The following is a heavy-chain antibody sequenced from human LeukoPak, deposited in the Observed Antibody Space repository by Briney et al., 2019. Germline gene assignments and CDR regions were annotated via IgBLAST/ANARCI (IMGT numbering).Heavy chain of an antibody. D-gene: IGHD6-19*01. CDR1: GGSFSGYY. CDR3: AREATVAKRGDYFDY. J-gene: IGHJ4*02. V-gene: IGHV4-34*01. Sequence: SETLSFTCAVYGGSFSGYYWTWIRQPPGKGLEWIGEINHSGSTNYNPSLKSRVTISVDTSKNQFSLKLSSVTAADTAVYYCAREATVAKRGDYFDYWGQGTLVTVSS. CDR2: INHSGST.